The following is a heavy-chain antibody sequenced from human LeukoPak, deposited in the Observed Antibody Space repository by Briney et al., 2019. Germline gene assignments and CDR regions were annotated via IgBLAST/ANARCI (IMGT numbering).Heavy chain of an antibody. J-gene: IGHJ6*03. CDR1: GGTFSSYA. Sequence: SVKVSCKASGGTFSSYAISWVRQAPGQGLEWMGGIIAIFGTANYAQKFQGRVTITADESTSTAYMELSSLRSEDTAVYYCARAWGGSYHREYYYMDVWGKGTTVTVSS. D-gene: IGHD1-26*01. CDR2: IIAIFGTA. CDR3: ARAWGGSYHREYYYMDV. V-gene: IGHV1-69*01.